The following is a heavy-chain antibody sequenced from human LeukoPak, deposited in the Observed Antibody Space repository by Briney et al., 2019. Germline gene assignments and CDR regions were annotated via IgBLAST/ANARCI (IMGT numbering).Heavy chain of an antibody. V-gene: IGHV4-39*01. Sequence: PSETLSLTCTVSGGPISSSRYYRGWIRQPPGKGLEWIGVIYYSGTTYYNPSLKSRVTISIDASKNQFSVKLSSVTAADTAVYFCARHRGADWDMDVWGQGTTVTVSS. CDR2: IYYSGTT. J-gene: IGHJ6*02. CDR1: GGPISSSRYY. D-gene: IGHD2-21*02. CDR3: ARHRGADWDMDV.